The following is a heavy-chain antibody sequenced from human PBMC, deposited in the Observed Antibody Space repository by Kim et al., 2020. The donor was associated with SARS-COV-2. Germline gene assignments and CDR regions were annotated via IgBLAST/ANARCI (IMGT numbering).Heavy chain of an antibody. CDR3: AKTRAYISSSGFDY. J-gene: IGHJ4*02. Sequence: EDSVKGRFTITRDNARDTLYLQMNSLRAEDTAIYYCAKTRAYISSSGFDYWGQGTLVTVSS. D-gene: IGHD6-6*01. V-gene: IGHV3-23*01.